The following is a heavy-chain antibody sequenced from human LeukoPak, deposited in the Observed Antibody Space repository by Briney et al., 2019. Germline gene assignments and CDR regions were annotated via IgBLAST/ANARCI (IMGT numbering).Heavy chain of an antibody. CDR1: GFTFDDYG. J-gene: IGHJ5*02. D-gene: IGHD3-16*02. CDR2: INWNGGST. CDR3: ARMVMYYDYVWGSYRFNWFDP. V-gene: IGHV3-20*01. Sequence: PGGSLRLSCAASGFTFDDYGMSWVRQAPGKGLEWVSGINWNGGSTGYADSVKGRFTISRDNAKNSLYLQMNSLRAEDTALYHCARMVMYYDYVWGSYRFNWFDPWGQGTLVTVSS.